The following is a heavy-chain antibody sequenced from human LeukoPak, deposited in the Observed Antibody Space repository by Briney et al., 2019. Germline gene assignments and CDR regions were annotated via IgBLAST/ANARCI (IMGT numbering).Heavy chain of an antibody. Sequence: SETLSLTCAVYGGSFSGYYWSWIRQPPGKGLEWIGEINHSGSTNYNLSLKSRVTKSVDTSKNQFSLKLGPVAAADTGVYYCARGPRSYCSGGSCYSLYYYYGMDVWGQGTTVTVSS. J-gene: IGHJ6*02. V-gene: IGHV4-34*01. CDR2: INHSGST. CDR1: GGSFSGYY. D-gene: IGHD2-15*01. CDR3: ARGPRSYCSGGSCYSLYYYYGMDV.